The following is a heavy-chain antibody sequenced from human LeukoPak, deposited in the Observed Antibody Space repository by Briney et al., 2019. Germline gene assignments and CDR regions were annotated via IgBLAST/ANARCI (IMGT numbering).Heavy chain of an antibody. V-gene: IGHV4-4*07. CDR1: GGSISTYY. J-gene: IGHJ5*02. Sequence: PSETLSLTCTVSGGSISTYYWSWIRQPAGKGLEWIGRIHSSGTTHYNPSLRSRVTLSIDTSKNQFSLKLSSVTAADTAVYFCARVSYNAGSFISGGWFDPWGQGIRVTVSS. D-gene: IGHD3-10*01. CDR2: IHSSGTT. CDR3: ARVSYNAGSFISGGWFDP.